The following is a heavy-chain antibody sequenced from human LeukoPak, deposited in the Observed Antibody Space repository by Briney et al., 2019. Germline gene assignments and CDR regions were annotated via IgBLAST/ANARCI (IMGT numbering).Heavy chain of an antibody. J-gene: IGHJ6*02. CDR2: ISWNSGSI. D-gene: IGHD2-15*01. V-gene: IGHV3-9*01. Sequence: PGGSLRLSCAASGFTFDDYAMHWVRQAPGKGLEWVSGISWNSGSIGYADSVKGRFTISRDNAKNSLYLQMNSLRAEDTALYYCAKAVGDYYYGMDVWGQGTTVTVSS. CDR1: GFTFDDYA. CDR3: AKAVGDYYYGMDV.